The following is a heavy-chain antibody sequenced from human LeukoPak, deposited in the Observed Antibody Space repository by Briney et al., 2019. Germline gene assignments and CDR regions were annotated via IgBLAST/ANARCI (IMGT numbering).Heavy chain of an antibody. CDR1: GGSFSGYY. Sequence: SETLSLTCAVYGGSFSGYYWSWIRQPPGKGLEWIGEINHSGSTNYNPSLKSRVTISGDTSKNQVSLKLSSVTAADTAVYYCARGGGAYSSSYADWFDPWGQGTLVTVSS. CDR2: INHSGST. J-gene: IGHJ5*02. V-gene: IGHV4-34*01. CDR3: ARGGGAYSSSYADWFDP. D-gene: IGHD6-6*01.